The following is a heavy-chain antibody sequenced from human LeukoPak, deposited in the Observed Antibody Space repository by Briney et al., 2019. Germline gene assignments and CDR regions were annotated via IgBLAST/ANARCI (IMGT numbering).Heavy chain of an antibody. CDR2: ISGSGGST. D-gene: IGHD2-2*01. CDR1: GFTFSSYA. J-gene: IGHJ3*02. V-gene: IGHV3-23*01. Sequence: PGGSLRLSCAASGFTFSSYAMSWVRQAPGKGLEWVSAISGSGGSTYYADSVKGRFTISRDNSKNTLYLQMNSLRAEDTAVYYCAKYIVVVPAAIREDGFDIWGQGTMVTVSS. CDR3: AKYIVVVPAAIREDGFDI.